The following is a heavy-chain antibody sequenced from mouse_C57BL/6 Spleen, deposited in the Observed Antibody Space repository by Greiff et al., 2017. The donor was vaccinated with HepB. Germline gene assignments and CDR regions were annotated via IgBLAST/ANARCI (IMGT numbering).Heavy chain of an antibody. D-gene: IGHD1-1*01. Sequence: EVKVVESGGGLVQPGGSLKLSCAASGFTFSDYYMYWVRQTPEKRLEWVAYISNGGGSTYYPDTVKGRFTISRDNAKNTRYLQMSRLKSEDTAMYYCARGRYYGSEAMDYWGQGTSVTVSS. V-gene: IGHV5-12*01. CDR1: GFTFSDYY. CDR3: ARGRYYGSEAMDY. CDR2: ISNGGGST. J-gene: IGHJ4*01.